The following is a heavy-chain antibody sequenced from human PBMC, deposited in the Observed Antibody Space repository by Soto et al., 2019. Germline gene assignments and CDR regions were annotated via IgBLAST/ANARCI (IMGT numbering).Heavy chain of an antibody. J-gene: IGHJ4*01. V-gene: IGHV3-30-3*01. Sequence: QVQLVESGGGVVQPGRSLRLSCAASGFNFNNHAMHWVRQAPGKGLEWVAVTSYDGSIKFYPDSVEGRFTISRENSKNTVYLQINSLRPDDTAVYNCARRVDRTFDYWGQGTPVTVSS. CDR2: TSYDGSIK. CDR3: ARRVDRTFDY. CDR1: GFNFNNHA.